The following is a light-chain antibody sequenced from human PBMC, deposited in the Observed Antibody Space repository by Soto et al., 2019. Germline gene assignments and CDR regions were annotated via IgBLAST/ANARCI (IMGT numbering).Light chain of an antibody. V-gene: IGLV2-11*01. CDR3: CSYAGNKTVV. CDR1: SSDVGAYIY. Sequence: QSALTQPRSVSGSPGQSVTISCTGTSSDVGAYIYVSWYQQYPATAPKVMIYDVGRRPSGVPDRFSGSKSGNTASLTISGLQAEDEAVYFCCSYAGNKTVVFGGGTKLTVL. J-gene: IGLJ3*02. CDR2: DVG.